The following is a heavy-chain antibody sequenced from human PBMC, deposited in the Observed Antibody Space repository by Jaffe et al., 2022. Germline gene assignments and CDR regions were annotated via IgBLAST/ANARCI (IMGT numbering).Heavy chain of an antibody. CDR1: GFTFNRYG. V-gene: IGHV3-30*02. CDR3: AKDRRNATTAMIDY. J-gene: IGHJ4*02. Sequence: QVQLVESGGGVVQPGGSLRLSCSASGFTFNRYGLHWVRQAPGKGLEWVAFIRSNETSTYYGDSVKGRFIISRDNSKNTVFLQMNSLRGEDTAVYYCAKDRRNATTAMIDYWGQGTLVTVSS. D-gene: IGHD4-4*01. CDR2: IRSNETST.